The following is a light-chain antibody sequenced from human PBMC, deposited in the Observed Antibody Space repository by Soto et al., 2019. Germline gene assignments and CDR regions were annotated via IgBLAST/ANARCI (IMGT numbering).Light chain of an antibody. CDR1: QSVSSY. V-gene: IGKV3-20*01. CDR3: QQYGSSPGT. J-gene: IGKJ1*01. CDR2: GAS. Sequence: EIVLTQSPATLSLSPGARAPLSCRARQSVSSYLAWYQQKPGQAPRLLIYGASSRATGIPDRFSGSGSGTDFTLTISRLEPEDFAVYYCQQYGSSPGTFGQGTKVDI.